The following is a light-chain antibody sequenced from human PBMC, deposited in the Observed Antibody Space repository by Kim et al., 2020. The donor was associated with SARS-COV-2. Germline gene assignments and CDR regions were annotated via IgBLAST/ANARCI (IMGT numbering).Light chain of an antibody. CDR3: QEYDSYPRT. Sequence: DIQMTQSPSSLSASVGDRVTITCRASQSISSWLAWYQQKPEKAPKCLIYAASSLQSGVPSRLSGSGSGTDFTLTISSLQPEDFATYYCQEYDSYPRTFGQGTKVDIK. CDR2: AAS. CDR1: QSISSW. J-gene: IGKJ1*01. V-gene: IGKV1D-16*01.